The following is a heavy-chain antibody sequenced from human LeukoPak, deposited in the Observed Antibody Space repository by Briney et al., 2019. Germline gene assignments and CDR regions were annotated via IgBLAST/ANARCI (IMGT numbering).Heavy chain of an antibody. CDR2: ISSSSSYI. D-gene: IGHD3-10*02. V-gene: IGHV3-21*01. CDR3: ARGTMFPYYFDY. J-gene: IGHJ4*02. CDR1: GFTFSSYE. Sequence: GGSLRLSCAASGFTFSSYEMNWVCQAPGKGLEWVSFISSSSSYIYYADSVKGRFTISRDNAKNSLYLQMNSLRAEDTAVYYCARGTMFPYYFDYWGQGTLVTVSS.